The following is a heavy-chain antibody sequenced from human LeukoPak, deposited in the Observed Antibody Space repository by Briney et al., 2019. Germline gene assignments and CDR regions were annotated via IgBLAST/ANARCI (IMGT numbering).Heavy chain of an antibody. CDR1: GFTFSSYS. Sequence: PGGSLRLSCAASGFTFSSYSMNWVRQAPGKGLGWVSAISSSGANTNYADSVKGRFTISRDNSKNTLYLQMSSLRVEDTAVYYCAKVVVRGPMRDAFDIWGQGTVVTVSS. CDR3: AKVVVRGPMRDAFDI. D-gene: IGHD3-10*01. J-gene: IGHJ3*02. CDR2: ISSSGANT. V-gene: IGHV3-23*01.